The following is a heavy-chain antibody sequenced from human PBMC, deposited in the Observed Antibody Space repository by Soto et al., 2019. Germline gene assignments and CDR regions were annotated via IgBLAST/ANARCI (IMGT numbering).Heavy chain of an antibody. CDR3: ARASYDSSGYFGLYYFAY. V-gene: IGHV4-30-4*02. Sequence: SETLSLTCTVSGGSISSGDYYWSWIRQPPGKGLEWIGYIYYSGSTYYNPSLKSRVTISVDTSRNQFSLRLTSVTAADTAVYYCARASYDSSGYFGLYYFAYWGLGTLVTVSS. D-gene: IGHD3-22*01. J-gene: IGHJ4*01. CDR1: GGSISSGDYY. CDR2: IYYSGST.